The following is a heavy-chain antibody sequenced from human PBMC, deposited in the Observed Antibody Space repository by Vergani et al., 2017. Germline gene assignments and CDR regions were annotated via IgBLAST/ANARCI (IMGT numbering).Heavy chain of an antibody. Sequence: EVQLVESGGGLVQPGGSLRLSCAASGFTFSSYEMYWVRQAPGKGLEWVSYISNSGNSIYYADSVKGRFTISRDNAKNSLYLQMNSLRAEDTAVYYCARRESSSWYGGDFQHWGQGTLVTVSS. CDR1: GFTFSSYE. CDR3: ARRESSSWYGGDFQH. D-gene: IGHD6-13*01. CDR2: ISNSGNSI. J-gene: IGHJ1*01. V-gene: IGHV3-48*03.